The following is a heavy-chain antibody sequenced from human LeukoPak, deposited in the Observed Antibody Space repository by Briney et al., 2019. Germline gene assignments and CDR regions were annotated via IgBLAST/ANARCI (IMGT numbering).Heavy chain of an antibody. CDR3: GRGGNGIDI. D-gene: IGHD2-8*01. J-gene: IGHJ3*02. CDR2: INSDESNT. Sequence: QRWGSLRLSCAASGFTFSHYLMHWVRQAPGKGLVWVSRINSDESNTNSYADSVKGRFIISRDNAKNTLYLQMNSLRAEDTAVYFCGRGGNGIDIWGQGTTVIVSS. V-gene: IGHV3-74*01. CDR1: GFTFSHYL.